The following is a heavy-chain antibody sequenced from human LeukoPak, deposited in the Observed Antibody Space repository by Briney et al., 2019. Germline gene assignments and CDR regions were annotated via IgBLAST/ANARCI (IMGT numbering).Heavy chain of an antibody. J-gene: IGHJ4*02. CDR1: GYTFTSYG. V-gene: IGHV1-18*01. Sequence: ASVKVSCKASGYTFTSYGISWVRQAPGQGLEWMGRISAYNGNTNYAQKLQGRVTMTTDTSTSTAYMELRSLRSDDTAVYYCARDDGAGRYSGYGLIDYWGQGTLVTVSS. CDR2: ISAYNGNT. CDR3: ARDDGAGRYSGYGLIDY. D-gene: IGHD5-12*01.